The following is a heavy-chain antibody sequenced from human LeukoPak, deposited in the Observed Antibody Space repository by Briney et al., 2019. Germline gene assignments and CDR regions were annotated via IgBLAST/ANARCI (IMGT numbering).Heavy chain of an antibody. CDR3: ARGTGSSWFDP. J-gene: IGHJ5*02. V-gene: IGHV1-2*02. Sequence: ASVKVSCKASGYTFTSYAMHWVRQAPGQRLEWMGWIDPNSGGRKYLQKFQGRVTMTRDTSISTVYMELSSLTSDDTAVYYCARGTGSSWFDPWGQGTLVTVSS. D-gene: IGHD1-26*01. CDR2: IDPNSGGR. CDR1: GYTFTSYA.